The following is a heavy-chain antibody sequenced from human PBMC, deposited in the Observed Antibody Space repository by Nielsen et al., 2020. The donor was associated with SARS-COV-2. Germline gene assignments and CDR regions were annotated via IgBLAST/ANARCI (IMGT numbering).Heavy chain of an antibody. CDR2: IDPSDSYT. Sequence: GESLKISCKGSGYSFTSYWISWVRQMPGKGLEWMGRIDPSDSYTNYSPSFQGHVTISADKSISTAYLQWSSLKASDTAMYYCATGYSSSWYWILAFDIWGQGTMVTVSS. CDR3: ATGYSSSWYWILAFDI. V-gene: IGHV5-10-1*01. CDR1: GYSFTSYW. J-gene: IGHJ3*02. D-gene: IGHD6-13*01.